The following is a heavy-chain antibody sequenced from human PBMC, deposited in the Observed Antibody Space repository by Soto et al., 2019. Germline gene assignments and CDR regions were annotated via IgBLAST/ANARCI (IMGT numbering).Heavy chain of an antibody. CDR1: GYIFINYY. D-gene: IGHD6-13*01. V-gene: IGHV1-46*01. CDR3: ARDLAAGDF. J-gene: IGHJ4*02. Sequence: QVQLVQSGAEVKKPGASVKVSCKASGYIFINYYIHCVRQAPGQGLEWIGIINPNGGSTNYAQKFRGRVTLARDTSTSTVYMDLSSRKSEDTAMYYCARDLAAGDFWGQGTLVTVSS. CDR2: INPNGGST.